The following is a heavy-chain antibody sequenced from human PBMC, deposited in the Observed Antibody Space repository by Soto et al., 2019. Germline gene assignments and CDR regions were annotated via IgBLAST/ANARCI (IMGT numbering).Heavy chain of an antibody. D-gene: IGHD6-13*01. Sequence: QVQLVESGGGVVQPGRSLRLSCAASGFTFSSYGMHWVRQAPGKGLEWVAVISYDGSNKYYADSVKGRFTISRDNSKNALYLQMNSLRAEDTAVYYCAKGGVGIAAAGSIDYWGQGTLVTVSS. J-gene: IGHJ4*02. V-gene: IGHV3-30*18. CDR3: AKGGVGIAAAGSIDY. CDR1: GFTFSSYG. CDR2: ISYDGSNK.